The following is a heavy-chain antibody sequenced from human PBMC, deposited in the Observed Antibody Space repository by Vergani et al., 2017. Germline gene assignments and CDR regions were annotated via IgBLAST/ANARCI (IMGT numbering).Heavy chain of an antibody. J-gene: IGHJ2*01. V-gene: IGHV3-48*01. CDR3: AKDHYDFWSGYPNLSPFDL. CDR2: VSTGTKSQ. CDR1: GFDFSSYI. D-gene: IGHD3-3*01. Sequence: PGGSLRLSCVVSGFDFSSYIMNWVRQAPGKGLEWVSFVSTGTKSQSYAESVKGRFTISRDSAKNSLYLQMNSLRAEDTALYYCAKDHYDFWSGYPNLSPFDLWGRGTLVTVSS.